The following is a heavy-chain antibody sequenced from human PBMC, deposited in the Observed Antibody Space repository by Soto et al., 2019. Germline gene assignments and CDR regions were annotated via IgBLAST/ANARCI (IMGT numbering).Heavy chain of an antibody. J-gene: IGHJ1*01. Sequence: VQLVESGGGVVQPGGSLRLSCVASGFSFGSYTIYWVRHPPGKGLEWVAHISYDGGKTDYADSVKGRFAVSRDNPKNTLYLQMNNLGPDDTALYYCLVSPSNWGRGTLVTVSS. V-gene: IGHV3-30*09. CDR3: LVSPSN. CDR2: ISYDGGKT. CDR1: GFSFGSYT.